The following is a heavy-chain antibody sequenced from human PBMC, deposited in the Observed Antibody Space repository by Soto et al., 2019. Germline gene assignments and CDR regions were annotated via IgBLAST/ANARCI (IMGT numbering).Heavy chain of an antibody. CDR3: ARSSGGSGKLWNYYGMDV. CDR1: GFTFSSYS. Sequence: EVQLVESGGGLVKPGGSLRLSCAASGFTFSSYSMNWVRQAPGKGLEWVSSFSSGSSYIYYADSVKGRFTISRDNAKNSLYLQMNSLRAEDTAVYYCARSSGGSGKLWNYYGMDVWGQGTTVTVSS. V-gene: IGHV3-21*06. J-gene: IGHJ6*02. CDR2: FSSGSSYI. D-gene: IGHD3-10*01.